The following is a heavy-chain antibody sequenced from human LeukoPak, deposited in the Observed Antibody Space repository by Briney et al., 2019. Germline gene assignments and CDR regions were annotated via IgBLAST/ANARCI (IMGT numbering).Heavy chain of an antibody. D-gene: IGHD3-10*01. CDR2: IYYSGST. J-gene: IGHJ6*03. CDR3: AREESGFGELSPYYYYYYMDV. CDR1: GGSISSGGYS. Sequence: SETLSLTCAVSGGSISSGGYSWSWIRQPPGKGLEWIGYIYYSGSTYYNPSLKSRVTISVDTSKNQFSLKLSSVTAADTAVYYCAREESGFGELSPYYYYYYMDVWGKGTTVTISS. V-gene: IGHV4-30-4*07.